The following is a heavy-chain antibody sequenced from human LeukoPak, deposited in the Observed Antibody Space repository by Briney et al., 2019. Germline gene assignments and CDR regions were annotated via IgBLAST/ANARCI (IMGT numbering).Heavy chain of an antibody. CDR1: GGTFSSYA. Sequence: SVKVSCKASGGTFSSYAISWVRQAPGQGLEWMGRIIPILGIANYAQKFQGRVTITADKSTSTAYMELSSLRSEDTAVYYCARPFTTLIVGATTLHAFDIWGQGTTVTVSS. D-gene: IGHD1-26*01. CDR2: IIPILGIA. V-gene: IGHV1-69*04. J-gene: IGHJ3*02. CDR3: ARPFTTLIVGATTLHAFDI.